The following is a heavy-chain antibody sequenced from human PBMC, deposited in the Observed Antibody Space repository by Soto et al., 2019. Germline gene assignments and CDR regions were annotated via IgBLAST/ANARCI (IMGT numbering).Heavy chain of an antibody. D-gene: IGHD2-15*01. CDR3: TSLGLHG. V-gene: IGHV3-7*01. Sequence: GGSLRLSCAASGFTFSDSWMGWVRQAPGKGPEWVANIKQDGREEKYVYSVKGRFTISRYNAKYSQNLQMNSMPAEDTAGYYCTSLGLHGWGQGTTVTVSS. J-gene: IGHJ6*02. CDR1: GFTFSDSW. CDR2: IKQDGREE.